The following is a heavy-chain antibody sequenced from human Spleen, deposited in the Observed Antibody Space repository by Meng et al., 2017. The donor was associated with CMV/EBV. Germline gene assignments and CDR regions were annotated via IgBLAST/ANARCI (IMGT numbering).Heavy chain of an antibody. CDR2: ISDDGSIR. D-gene: IGHD6-19*01. CDR1: GFTFSYYA. V-gene: IGHV3-30*04. J-gene: IGHJ4*02. CDR3: ERAVAVAAPFEY. Sequence: CSLCGFTFSYYAFHWVRQAPGEGLECVAVISDDGSIRYSTDAVKGRFTISRDTSENTLYLQMNSLRRDDTAVYYCERAVAVAAPFEYWGQGTLVTVSS.